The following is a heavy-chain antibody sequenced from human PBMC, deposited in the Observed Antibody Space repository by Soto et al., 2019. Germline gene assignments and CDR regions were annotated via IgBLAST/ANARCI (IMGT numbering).Heavy chain of an antibody. CDR3: AKDHYPDIVLVPAAPCGMDV. V-gene: IGHV3-30*18. CDR2: ISYDGSNK. D-gene: IGHD2-2*01. CDR1: GFTFSSYG. Sequence: PGGSLRLSCAASGFTFSSYGMHWVRQAPGKGLEWVAVISYDGSNKYYADSVKGRFTISRDNSKNTLYLQMNSLRAEDTAVYYCAKDHYPDIVLVPAAPCGMDVWGQGTTVTVSS. J-gene: IGHJ6*02.